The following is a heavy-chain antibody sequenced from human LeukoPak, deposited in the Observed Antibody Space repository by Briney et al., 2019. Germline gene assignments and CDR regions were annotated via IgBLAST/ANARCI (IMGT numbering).Heavy chain of an antibody. V-gene: IGHV3-48*03. CDR1: RFTFSIFA. CDR3: AELGITMIGGV. D-gene: IGHD3-10*02. CDR2: ISSSGSTI. J-gene: IGHJ6*04. Sequence: GGSLRLSCAASRFTFSIFAMNWVRQAPGKGLEWLSYISSSGSTIYYADSVKGRFTISRDNAKNSLYLQMNSLRAEDTAVYYCAELGITMIGGVWGKGTTVTISS.